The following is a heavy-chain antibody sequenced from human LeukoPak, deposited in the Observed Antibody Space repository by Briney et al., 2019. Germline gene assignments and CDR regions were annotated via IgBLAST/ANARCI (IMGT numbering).Heavy chain of an antibody. V-gene: IGHV1-3*01. D-gene: IGHD4-17*01. CDR1: GYTFTSYA. CDR3: ARWTTVTPPGVHDAFDI. Sequence: ASVKVSCKASGYTFTSYAMHWVRQAPGQRLEWMGWINAGNGNTKYSQKFQGRVTITRDTSASTAYMELSSLRSEDTAVYYCARWTTVTPPGVHDAFDIWGQGTMVTVSS. J-gene: IGHJ3*02. CDR2: INAGNGNT.